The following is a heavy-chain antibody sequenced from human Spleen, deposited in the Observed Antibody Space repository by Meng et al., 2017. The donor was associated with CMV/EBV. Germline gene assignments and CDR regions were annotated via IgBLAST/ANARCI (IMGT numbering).Heavy chain of an antibody. V-gene: IGHV1-46*01. D-gene: IGHD2-8*01. CDR3: ARDDGVIGVFDF. Sequence: CKPSGYIFTSHFIHWVRQAPGQGLEWVGMIDPSGGSTTYAQKFQARVTMTRDTSSDSVDMELSSLKSDDTALYYCARDDGVIGVFDFWGQGTLVTVSS. CDR2: IDPSGGST. CDR1: GYIFTSHF. J-gene: IGHJ4*02.